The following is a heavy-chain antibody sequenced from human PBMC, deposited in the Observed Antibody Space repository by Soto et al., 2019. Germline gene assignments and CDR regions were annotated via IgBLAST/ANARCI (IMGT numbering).Heavy chain of an antibody. Sequence: SETLSLTCTVSGGSISSGGYYWSWIRQHPGKGLEWIGYIYYSGSTYYNPSLKSRVTISVDTSKNQFSLKLSSVTAADTAVYYCARVSEEVVAARYDFQHWGQGTLVTVSS. V-gene: IGHV4-31*03. J-gene: IGHJ1*01. CDR3: ARVSEEVVAARYDFQH. D-gene: IGHD2-15*01. CDR1: GGSISSGGYY. CDR2: IYYSGST.